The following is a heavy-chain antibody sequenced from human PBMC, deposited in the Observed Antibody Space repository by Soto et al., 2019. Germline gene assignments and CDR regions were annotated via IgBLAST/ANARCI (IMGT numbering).Heavy chain of an antibody. CDR1: GFTFSSYA. J-gene: IGHJ4*02. D-gene: IGHD4-17*01. Sequence: QVELVESGGGVVQPGRSLRLSCAASGFTFSSYAMHWVRQAPGKGLEWVAVISYDGSKNFHADSVKGRFTISRDNSENTLYLQMNSLRVEDTALYYCARAYGGNSGVADYWGQGTLVTVSS. V-gene: IGHV3-30-3*01. CDR3: ARAYGGNSGVADY. CDR2: ISYDGSKN.